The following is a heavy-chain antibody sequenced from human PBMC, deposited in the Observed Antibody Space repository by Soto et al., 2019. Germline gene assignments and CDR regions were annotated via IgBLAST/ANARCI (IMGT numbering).Heavy chain of an antibody. V-gene: IGHV3-33*01. CDR3: ARGGIAVAGVYYYYGMDV. CDR1: GFTFSSYG. Sequence: PGGSLRLSCAASGFTFSSYGMHWVRQAPGKGLEWVAVIWYDGSNKYYADSVKGRFTISRDNSKNTLYLQMNSLRAEDTAVYYCARGGIAVAGVYYYYGMDVWGQGTTVPASS. CDR2: IWYDGSNK. J-gene: IGHJ6*02. D-gene: IGHD6-19*01.